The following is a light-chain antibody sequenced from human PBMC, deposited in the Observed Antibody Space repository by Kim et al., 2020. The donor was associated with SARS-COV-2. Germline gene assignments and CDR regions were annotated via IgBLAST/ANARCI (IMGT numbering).Light chain of an antibody. CDR2: GKN. J-gene: IGLJ2*01. Sequence: SSELTQDPAVSVALGQTVSITCQGDSLRSYYATWYQQKPGQAPILVIYGKNNRPSGIPDRFSGSSSGNTASLTITGTQVGDEADYYWNSRDSNDNVVFG. V-gene: IGLV3-19*01. CDR3: NSRDSNDNVV. CDR1: SLRSYY.